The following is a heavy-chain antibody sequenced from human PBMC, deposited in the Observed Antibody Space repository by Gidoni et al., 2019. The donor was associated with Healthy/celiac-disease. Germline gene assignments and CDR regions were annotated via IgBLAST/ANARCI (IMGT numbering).Heavy chain of an antibody. V-gene: IGHV3-49*04. CDR3: TREAIYGSAPTDAFDI. CDR1: RFPFGDFA. J-gene: IGHJ3*02. CDR2: IRSKAYGGTT. Sequence: EVQLVASAGGLVQPEWSLRLSCTASRFPFGDFAMSGVRPAAGTGLEWVGFIRSKAYGGTTEYAASVKGRLNISRDDAKSIAYLQMNSLKTEDTAVYYCTREAIYGSAPTDAFDIWGQGTMVTVSS. D-gene: IGHD3-10*01.